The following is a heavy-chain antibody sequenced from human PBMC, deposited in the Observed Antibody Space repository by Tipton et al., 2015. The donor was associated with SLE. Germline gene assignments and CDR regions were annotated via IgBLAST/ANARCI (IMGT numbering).Heavy chain of an antibody. J-gene: IGHJ4*02. CDR1: GGSISSGGYY. CDR3: ARGIYDILTGYLSGFDY. CDR2: IYYSGST. Sequence: TLSLTCSVSGGSISSGGYYWSWIRQHPGKGLEWIGYIYYSGSTYYNPSLKSRVTISVDTSKNQFSLKLSSVTAADTAVYYCARGIYDILTGYLSGFDYWGQGTLVTVSS. D-gene: IGHD3-9*01. V-gene: IGHV4-31*03.